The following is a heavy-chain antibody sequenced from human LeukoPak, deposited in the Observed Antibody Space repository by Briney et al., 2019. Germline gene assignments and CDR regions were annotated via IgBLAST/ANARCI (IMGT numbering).Heavy chain of an antibody. CDR2: IYYSGST. J-gene: IGHJ3*02. D-gene: IGHD4-17*01. CDR1: GGSISSYY. Sequence: SETLSLTCTVSGGSISSYYWSWIRQPPGKGLEWIGYIYYSGSTNYNPSLKSRVTISVDTSKNQFSLKLSSVTAADTAVYYCATLGDYPPNYAFDIWGQGKMVTVSS. V-gene: IGHV4-59*08. CDR3: ATLGDYPPNYAFDI.